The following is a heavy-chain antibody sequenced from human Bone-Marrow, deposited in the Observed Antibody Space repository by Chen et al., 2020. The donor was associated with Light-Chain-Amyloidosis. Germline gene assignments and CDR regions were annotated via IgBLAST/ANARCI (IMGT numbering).Heavy chain of an antibody. Sequence: VQLVESGGGLIQPGESLRLSCAASGFTFSDYYMHWGRQGPGKGLVWVSRSNXDGTDIKYADSVRGXXXXXXXSXXXXXXXXMXXXRTEDTAVYYCARSVSGTFDYWGQGALVTVSS. CDR3: ARSVSGTFDY. V-gene: IGHV3-74*01. CDR2: SNXDGTDI. D-gene: IGHD1-1*01. J-gene: IGHJ4*02. CDR1: GFTFSDYY.